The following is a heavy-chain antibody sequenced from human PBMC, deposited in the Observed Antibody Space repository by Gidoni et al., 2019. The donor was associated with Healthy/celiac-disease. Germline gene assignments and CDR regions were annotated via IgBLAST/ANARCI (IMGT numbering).Heavy chain of an antibody. Sequence: QVQLVQSGAEVKKPGASVKVSCMASGYTFTGYYMHWVRQAPGQGLEWMGWIKHNSGGTNYAQKFQGRVTMTRDTSISTAYMELSRLRSDDTAVDYCARALYSSSEFDYWGQGTLVTVSS. D-gene: IGHD6-6*01. CDR1: GYTFTGYY. V-gene: IGHV1-2*02. CDR3: ARALYSSSEFDY. CDR2: IKHNSGGT. J-gene: IGHJ4*02.